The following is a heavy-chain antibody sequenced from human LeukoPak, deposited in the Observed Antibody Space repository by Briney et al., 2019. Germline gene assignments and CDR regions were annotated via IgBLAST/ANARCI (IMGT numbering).Heavy chain of an antibody. Sequence: GASVKVSCKASGHTFTSYYIVWVRRAPGQGLQLMGRISAYNGQTHYAQKVQGRVTMSTDPSTSTVYMELRSLTPDDTALYYCAWDSGAFEIWGQGTMVTVSS. J-gene: IGHJ3*02. V-gene: IGHV1-18*01. CDR2: ISAYNGQT. CDR3: AWDSGAFEI. CDR1: GHTFTSYY.